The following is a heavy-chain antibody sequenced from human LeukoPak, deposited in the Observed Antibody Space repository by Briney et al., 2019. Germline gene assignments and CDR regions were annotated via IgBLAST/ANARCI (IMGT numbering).Heavy chain of an antibody. J-gene: IGHJ6*04. V-gene: IGHV4-34*01. CDR1: GGSFSGYY. CDR3: ARGAYYDFWSGYRLYYYGMDV. D-gene: IGHD3-3*01. Sequence: SETLSLTCAVYGGSFSGYYWSWIRQPPGKGLEWIGEINHSGSTNYNPSLKSRVTISVDTSKNQFSLKLSSVTAADTAVYYCARGAYYDFWSGYRLYYYGMDVWGKGTTVTVSS. CDR2: INHSGST.